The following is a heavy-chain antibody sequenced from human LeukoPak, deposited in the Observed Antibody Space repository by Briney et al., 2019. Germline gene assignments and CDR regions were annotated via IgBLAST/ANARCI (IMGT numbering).Heavy chain of an antibody. J-gene: IGHJ4*02. CDR2: INSDGSST. V-gene: IGHV3-74*01. Sequence: GGSLRLSCAASGFTFSSYWMHWVRQAPGKGLVWVSRINSDGSSTSYADSVKGRFTISRDNAKNTLYLQMNSLRAEDTALYYCARATVAGPNFDYWGQGTLVTVSS. CDR1: GFTFSSYW. D-gene: IGHD6-19*01. CDR3: ARATVAGPNFDY.